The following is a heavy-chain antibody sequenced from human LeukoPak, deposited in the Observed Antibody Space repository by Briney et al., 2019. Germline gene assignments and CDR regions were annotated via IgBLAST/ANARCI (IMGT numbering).Heavy chain of an antibody. Sequence: ASVKVSCKASGYTFSSYGISWVRQAPGQGLEWMGWISPYNGNTNYAQKLQGRVTMTTDTSTSTAYMELRSLSSDDTAVYYCARRSGATHYDCWGQGTLVTVSS. D-gene: IGHD1-26*01. J-gene: IGHJ4*02. CDR2: ISPYNGNT. CDR1: GYTFSSYG. CDR3: ARRSGATHYDC. V-gene: IGHV1-18*01.